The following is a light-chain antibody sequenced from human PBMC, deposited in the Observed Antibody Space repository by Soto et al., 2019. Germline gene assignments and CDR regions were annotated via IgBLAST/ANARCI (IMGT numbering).Light chain of an antibody. Sequence: DIQMTQSPSPLSASVGDRVTITCRASQPITAWLAWYQQKPGKAPNLLIYDASDLQSGVPSRFGGRGSGTEFTPTTTGLQPDDFETYYCQQYNLYPYTFGQGAKLDIK. CDR2: DAS. CDR1: QPITAW. J-gene: IGKJ2*01. V-gene: IGKV1-5*01. CDR3: QQYNLYPYT.